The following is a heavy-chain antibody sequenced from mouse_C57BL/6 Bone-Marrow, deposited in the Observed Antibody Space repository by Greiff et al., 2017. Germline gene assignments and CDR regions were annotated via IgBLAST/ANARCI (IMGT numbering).Heavy chain of an antibody. J-gene: IGHJ1*03. CDR2: IDPSDSDT. CDR3: ALYDGYSYWYFDV. D-gene: IGHD2-3*01. Sequence: QVQLQQPGAELVKPGASVKLSCKASGYTFTSYWMQWVKQRPGQGLEWIGEIDPSDSDTKYNQKFKGKAKLTVDTSSSPAYMQLSSLTSEDSAVYYCALYDGYSYWYFDVWGTGTTVTVSS. CDR1: GYTFTSYW. V-gene: IGHV1-50*01.